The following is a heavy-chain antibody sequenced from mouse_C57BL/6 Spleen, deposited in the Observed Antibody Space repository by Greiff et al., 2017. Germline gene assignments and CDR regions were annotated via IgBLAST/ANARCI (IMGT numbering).Heavy chain of an antibody. Sequence: VQLKQSGPELVKPGASVKIPCKASGYTFTDYNMDWVKQSHGKSLEWIGDINPNNGGTIYNQKFKGKATLTVDKSSSTAYMELRSLTSEDTAVYYCARFGYDYDVGYAMDYWGQGTSVTVSS. CDR1: GYTFTDYN. V-gene: IGHV1-18*01. J-gene: IGHJ4*01. CDR2: INPNNGGT. CDR3: ARFGYDYDVGYAMDY. D-gene: IGHD2-4*01.